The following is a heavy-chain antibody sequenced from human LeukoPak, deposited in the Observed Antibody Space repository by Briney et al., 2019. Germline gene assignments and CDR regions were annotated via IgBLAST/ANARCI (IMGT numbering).Heavy chain of an antibody. J-gene: IGHJ5*02. V-gene: IGHV1-2*04. Sequence: ASVKVSCKASGYTFTGYYMHWVRQAPGQGLEWMGWINPNSGGTNYAQKFQGWVTMTRDTSISTAYMELSRLRSDDTAVYYCARDFGIAVAGTRWFDPWGQGTLVTVSS. CDR1: GYTFTGYY. CDR3: ARDFGIAVAGTRWFDP. CDR2: INPNSGGT. D-gene: IGHD6-19*01.